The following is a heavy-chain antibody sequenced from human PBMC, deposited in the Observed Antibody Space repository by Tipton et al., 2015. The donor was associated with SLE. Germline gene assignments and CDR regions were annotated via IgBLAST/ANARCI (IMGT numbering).Heavy chain of an antibody. CDR1: GFSFDNYG. Sequence: SLRLSCEASGFSFDNYGMTWVRQAPGKGLEWVSSISITSSYIYYADSVKGRFTISRDNAKNSLYLQMNSLRAEDTAVYYCARVYSSSWYDAFDIWGQGTMVTVSS. V-gene: IGHV3-21*01. D-gene: IGHD6-13*01. CDR3: ARVYSSSWYDAFDI. J-gene: IGHJ3*02. CDR2: ISITSSYI.